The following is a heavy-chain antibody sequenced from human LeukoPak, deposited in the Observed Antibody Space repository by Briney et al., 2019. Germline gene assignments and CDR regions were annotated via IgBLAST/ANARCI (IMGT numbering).Heavy chain of an antibody. V-gene: IGHV3-74*01. J-gene: IGHJ5*02. CDR1: GFPFSNYW. CDR3: SRDTFGPDDH. Sequence: GGSLRLSCAASGFPFSNYWMHWVRHVPGKGLVWVSRINTDGSITNYADSVKGRFTISRDNAKNTLFLQMNSLRTDDAAVYYCSRDTFGPDDHWGQGTRVTVSS. D-gene: IGHD3-16*01. CDR2: INTDGSIT.